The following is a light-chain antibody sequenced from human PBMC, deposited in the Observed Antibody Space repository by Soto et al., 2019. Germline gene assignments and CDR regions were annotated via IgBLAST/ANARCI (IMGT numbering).Light chain of an antibody. J-gene: IGKJ2*01. CDR1: HSVRSN. CDR2: GAS. V-gene: IGKV3-15*01. Sequence: EMVMTQSPATLSVSPGERATRSCRASHSVRSNLAWYQQKPGQAPRLLIYGASTRATGIPARFSGSGSGTEFTLTISSLLSEDFAVYYCQQYNNWPPTFGQGTKLEIK. CDR3: QQYNNWPPT.